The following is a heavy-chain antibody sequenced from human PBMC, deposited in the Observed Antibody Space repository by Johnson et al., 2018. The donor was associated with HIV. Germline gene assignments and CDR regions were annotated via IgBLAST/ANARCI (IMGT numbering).Heavy chain of an antibody. CDR1: GFTFSSYG. Sequence: VQLVESGGGVVQPGRSLRLSCAASGFTFSSYGMHWVRQAPGKGLEWVAVIWYDGSNKYYADSVKGRFTISRDNSKNTLYLQMNRLRAEDTAVYYCAKEESGSFLAFDFWGQGAMVIVSS. CDR3: AKEESGSFLAFDF. CDR2: IWYDGSNK. D-gene: IGHD1-26*01. V-gene: IGHV3-33*06. J-gene: IGHJ3*01.